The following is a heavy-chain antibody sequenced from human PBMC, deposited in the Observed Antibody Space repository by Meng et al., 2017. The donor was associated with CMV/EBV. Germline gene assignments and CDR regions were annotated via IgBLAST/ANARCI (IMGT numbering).Heavy chain of an antibody. V-gene: IGHV4-59*01. D-gene: IGHD3-3*01. CDR2: IYYSGST. CDR1: GGSISSYY. J-gene: IGHJ4*02. Sequence: GSLRLSCTVSGGSISSYYWSWIRQPPGTGLEWIGYIYYSGSTNYNPSLKSRVTISVDTSKNQFSLKLSSVTAADTAVYYCARGGAEYYDFWSGPGGIDYWGQGTLVTVSS. CDR3: ARGGAEYYDFWSGPGGIDY.